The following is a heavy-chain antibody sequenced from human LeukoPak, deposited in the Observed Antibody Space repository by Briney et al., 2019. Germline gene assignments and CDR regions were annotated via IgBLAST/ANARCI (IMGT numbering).Heavy chain of an antibody. CDR2: IYSSGGT. D-gene: IGHD2-2*01. V-gene: IGHV4-59*01. J-gene: IGHJ4*02. Sequence: SETLSLTCTVSGGSISSYNWSWMRQPPGKGLEWIGYIYSSGGTNYNPSLKSRVTISLDTSKNQFSLKLSSVTAADTAVYYCAKDQRRYQLLSRYVDYWGQGTLVTVSS. CDR1: GGSISSYN. CDR3: AKDQRRYQLLSRYVDY.